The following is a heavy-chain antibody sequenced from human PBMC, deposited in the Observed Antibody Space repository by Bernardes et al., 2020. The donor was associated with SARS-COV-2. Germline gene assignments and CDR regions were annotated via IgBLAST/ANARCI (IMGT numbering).Heavy chain of an antibody. CDR2: INPSGGST. V-gene: IGHV1-46*01. Sequence: ASVKVSCKASGYTFTSYYMHWVRQAPGQGLEWMGIINPSGGSTSYAQKFQGRVTMTRDTSTSTVYMELSSLRSEDTAVYYCARPQNSRYDSSGYYSHFDYWGQGTLVTVSS. D-gene: IGHD3-22*01. CDR1: GYTFTSYY. CDR3: ARPQNSRYDSSGYYSHFDY. J-gene: IGHJ4*02.